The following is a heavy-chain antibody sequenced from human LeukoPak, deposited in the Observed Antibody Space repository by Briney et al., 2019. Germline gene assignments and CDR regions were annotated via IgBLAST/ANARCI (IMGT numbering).Heavy chain of an antibody. D-gene: IGHD6-6*01. Sequence: ASETLSLTCAVYGGSFSGYYWSWIRQPPGKGLEWIGEINHSGSTNYNPSLKSRVTISVDTSKNQFSLKLSSVTAADTAVYYCARGGKYSSSFAFDYWGRGTLVTVSS. V-gene: IGHV4-34*01. CDR1: GGSFSGYY. CDR2: INHSGST. CDR3: ARGGKYSSSFAFDY. J-gene: IGHJ4*02.